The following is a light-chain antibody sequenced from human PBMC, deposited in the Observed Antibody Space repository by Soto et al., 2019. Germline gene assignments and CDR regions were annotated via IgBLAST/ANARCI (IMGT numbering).Light chain of an antibody. J-gene: IGKJ4*01. CDR2: DEA. CDR3: QKYGSSPLT. Sequence: ELVLTQSPGTLSLSPWDSVTLSCRASQSVTNSYVAWYQQKTGQAPRILIYDEATRATGIPDRFSGSGSGTDFSLTISRLEPEDLAVYFCQKYGSSPLTFGGGTKVDIK. V-gene: IGKV3-20*01. CDR1: QSVTNSY.